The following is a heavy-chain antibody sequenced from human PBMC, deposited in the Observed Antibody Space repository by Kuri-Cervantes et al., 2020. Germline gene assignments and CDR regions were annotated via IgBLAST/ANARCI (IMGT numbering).Heavy chain of an antibody. D-gene: IGHD1-26*01. CDR2: ISYDGSNK. J-gene: IGHJ6*02. CDR3: ARDRSPRVRATRRFLYGMDV. Sequence: GESLKISCAASGFTFSSYGMHWVRQAPGKGLEWVAVISYDGSNKYYADSVKGRFTISRDNSKNTLYLQMNSLRAEDTAVYYCARDRSPRVRATRRFLYGMDVWGQGTTVTVSS. CDR1: GFTFSSYG. V-gene: IGHV3-30*03.